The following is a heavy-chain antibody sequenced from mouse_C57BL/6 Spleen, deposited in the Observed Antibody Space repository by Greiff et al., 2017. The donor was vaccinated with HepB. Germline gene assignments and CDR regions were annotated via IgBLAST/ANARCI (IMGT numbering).Heavy chain of an antibody. CDR2: ISSGGSYT. CDR3: ARQKGYSSYAMDY. D-gene: IGHD2-5*01. Sequence: EVQRVESGGDLVKPGGSLKLSCAASGFTFSSYGMSWVRQTPDKRLEWVATISSGGSYTYYPDSVKGRFTISRDNAKNTLYLQMSSLKSEDTAMYYCARQKGYSSYAMDYWGQGTSVTVSS. CDR1: GFTFSSYG. V-gene: IGHV5-6*01. J-gene: IGHJ4*01.